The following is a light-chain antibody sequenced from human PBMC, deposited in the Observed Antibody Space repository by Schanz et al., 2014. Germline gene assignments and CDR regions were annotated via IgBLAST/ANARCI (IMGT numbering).Light chain of an antibody. CDR2: DAS. J-gene: IGKJ1*01. CDR3: QQRSNWHTWT. CDR1: QSVTSSY. Sequence: EIVLTQSPGTLSLSPGERATLSCRASQSVTSSYLAWYQQKPGQAPRLLIYDASNRATGIPARFSGSGSGTDFTLTISSLEPEDFAVYYCQQRSNWHTWTFGQGTKVEIK. V-gene: IGKV3D-20*02.